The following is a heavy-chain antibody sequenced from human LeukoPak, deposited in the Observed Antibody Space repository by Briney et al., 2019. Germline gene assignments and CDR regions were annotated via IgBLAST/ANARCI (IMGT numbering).Heavy chain of an antibody. CDR3: ARDYCTNGVCYMGY. D-gene: IGHD2-8*01. CDR2: ISAYNGNT. V-gene: IGHV1-18*01. CDR1: GYTFTSYS. J-gene: IGHJ4*02. Sequence: ASVKVSCKASGYTFTSYSISWVRQAPGQGLEWMGWISAYNGNTNYAQKLQGRVTMTTDTSTSTAYMELRSLRSDDTAVYYCARDYCTNGVCYMGYWGQGTLVTVSS.